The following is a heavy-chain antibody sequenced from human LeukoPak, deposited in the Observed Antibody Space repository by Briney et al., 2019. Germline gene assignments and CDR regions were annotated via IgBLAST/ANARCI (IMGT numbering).Heavy chain of an antibody. CDR2: IYYTGST. Sequence: TLSLTCTVSGDSISSGGYYWSWIRQHPGKGLEWIGYIYYTGSTYYNPSLKSRITISVDASENQFSLKLSSVTAADTAVYYCARGWGITMIVVLDYWGQGTLVTVSS. V-gene: IGHV4-31*03. CDR1: GDSISSGGYY. CDR3: ARGWGITMIVVLDY. J-gene: IGHJ4*02. D-gene: IGHD3-22*01.